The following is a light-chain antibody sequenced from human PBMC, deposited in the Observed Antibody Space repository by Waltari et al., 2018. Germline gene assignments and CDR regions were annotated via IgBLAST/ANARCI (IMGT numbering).Light chain of an antibody. Sequence: TCRSNQRISNYVAWFQQKPKKVPKLLIYATASLQSGVPSRFSGRGSGTEFTLTISSLQAEDFATYYCLQHNSYPYTFGQGTKLEL. CDR1: QRISNY. V-gene: IGKV1-17*03. J-gene: IGKJ2*01. CDR3: LQHNSYPYT. CDR2: ATA.